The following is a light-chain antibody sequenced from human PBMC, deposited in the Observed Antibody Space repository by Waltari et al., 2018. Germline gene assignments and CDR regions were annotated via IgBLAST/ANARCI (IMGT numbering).Light chain of an antibody. V-gene: IGKV3-20*01. Sequence: IVLTQSPGTLSLSLGERAPLSCRASQSVSRALAWYQQKPGQAPRLLIYGASTRATGIPDRCSGSGSGTDVSLTISRLEPDDFAVYYCQHYLRLPVTFGQGTTVEI. CDR3: QHYLRLPVT. J-gene: IGKJ1*01. CDR2: GAS. CDR1: QSVSRA.